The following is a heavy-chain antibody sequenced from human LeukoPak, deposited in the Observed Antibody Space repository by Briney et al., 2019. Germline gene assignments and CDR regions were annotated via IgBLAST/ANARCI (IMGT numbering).Heavy chain of an antibody. J-gene: IGHJ4*02. Sequence: GGSLRLSCAAPGFTFSSYAMSWVRQAPGKGLEWVSAISGSGGSTYYADSVKGRFTISRDNSKNTLYLQMNSLRAEDTAVYYCARIAAAGLFFDYWGQGTLVTVSS. D-gene: IGHD6-13*01. CDR1: GFTFSSYA. CDR2: ISGSGGST. CDR3: ARIAAAGLFFDY. V-gene: IGHV3-23*01.